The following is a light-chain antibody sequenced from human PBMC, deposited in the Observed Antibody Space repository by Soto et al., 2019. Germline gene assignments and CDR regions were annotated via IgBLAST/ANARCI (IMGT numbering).Light chain of an antibody. CDR2: KAS. V-gene: IGKV1-5*03. J-gene: IGKJ1*01. CDR3: QHYNSYSEA. Sequence: DIRMTQSPSTLSGSPGDRATITCRASQTISSRLAWYQQKPGKAPKLLIYKASTLKSGVPSRFSGSGSGTEFTLTISSLQPDDFATYYCQHYNSYSEAFGQGTKVDIK. CDR1: QTISSR.